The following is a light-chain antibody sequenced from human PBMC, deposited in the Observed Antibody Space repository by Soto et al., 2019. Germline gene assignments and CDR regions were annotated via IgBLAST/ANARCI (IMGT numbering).Light chain of an antibody. CDR1: QSLLHSNGYNY. CDR3: MQALQEF. Sequence: DIVMTQSPLSLPVTPGEPASISCRSSQSLLHSNGYNYLDWYLQKPGQSPQLLIYLGSNRASGVPDRFSGSGSGTDFTLKISRVEAEDVGVYYCMQALQEFFGQGTKLEIK. J-gene: IGKJ2*01. CDR2: LGS. V-gene: IGKV2-28*01.